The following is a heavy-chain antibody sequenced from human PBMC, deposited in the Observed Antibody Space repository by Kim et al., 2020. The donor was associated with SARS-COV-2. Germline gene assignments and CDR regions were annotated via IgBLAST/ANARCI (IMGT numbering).Heavy chain of an antibody. D-gene: IGHD3-10*01. CDR3: ARGYGSGSYTRAFDI. Sequence: PKFQGRVTITADESTSTAYMELSSLRSEDTAVYYCARGYGSGSYTRAFDIWGQGTMVTVSS. J-gene: IGHJ3*02. V-gene: IGHV1-69*01.